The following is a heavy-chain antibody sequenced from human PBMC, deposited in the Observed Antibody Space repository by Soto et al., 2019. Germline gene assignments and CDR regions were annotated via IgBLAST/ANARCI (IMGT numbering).Heavy chain of an antibody. J-gene: IGHJ2*01. Sequence: QVQLQESGPGLVKPSETLSLICAVSGGSISRSNWWSWVRQPPGKGLEWIGEIYHSGLTDYNPSLKGRVTMSIDKSKNQFSLNLTSVTAADTAIYYCTRVLGALGNRWYLDLWGRGTLVSVSS. D-gene: IGHD2-15*01. CDR2: IYHSGLT. CDR3: TRVLGALGNRWYLDL. CDR1: GGSISRSNW. V-gene: IGHV4-4*02.